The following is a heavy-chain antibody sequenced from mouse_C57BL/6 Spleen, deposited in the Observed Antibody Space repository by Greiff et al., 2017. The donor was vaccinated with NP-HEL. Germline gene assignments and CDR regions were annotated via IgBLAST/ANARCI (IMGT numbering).Heavy chain of an antibody. CDR3: ARNPLYYGKGYFDV. Sequence: VKLMESGPGLVQPSQSLSITCTVSGFSLTSYGVHWVRQSPGKGLEWLGVIWSGGSTDYNAAFISRLSISKDNSKSQVFFKMNSLQADDTAIYYCARNPLYYGKGYFDVWGTGTTVTVSS. D-gene: IGHD1-1*01. J-gene: IGHJ1*03. CDR1: GFSLTSYG. V-gene: IGHV2-2*01. CDR2: IWSGGST.